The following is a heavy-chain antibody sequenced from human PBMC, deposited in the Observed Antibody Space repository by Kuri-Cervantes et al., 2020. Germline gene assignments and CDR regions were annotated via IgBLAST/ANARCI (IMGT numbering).Heavy chain of an antibody. D-gene: IGHD6-19*01. J-gene: IGHJ4*02. Sequence: ASVKVSCKASGGTFSSHAISWVRQAPGQGLEWMGWISAFNGNTDYAQELQGRVTMTTDTSTSTAYMELRSLRSDDTAVYYCARGPLGSGWYKPDYWGQGTLVTVSS. CDR2: ISAFNGNT. CDR1: GGTFSSHA. V-gene: IGHV1-18*01. CDR3: ARGPLGSGWYKPDY.